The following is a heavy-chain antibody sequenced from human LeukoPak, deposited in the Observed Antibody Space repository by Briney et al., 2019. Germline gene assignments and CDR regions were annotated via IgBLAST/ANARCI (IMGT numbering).Heavy chain of an antibody. V-gene: IGHV3-9*01. D-gene: IGHD2-15*01. CDR3: AKDMLVVALDY. Sequence: GGSLRLSCAASGFTFDDYTMHWVRQAPGKGLEWVSGISWNSGSIGYADSVKGRFTISRDNAKNSLYLQMNSLRAEDTALYYCAKDMLVVALDYWGQGTLVTVSS. CDR2: ISWNSGSI. J-gene: IGHJ4*02. CDR1: GFTFDDYT.